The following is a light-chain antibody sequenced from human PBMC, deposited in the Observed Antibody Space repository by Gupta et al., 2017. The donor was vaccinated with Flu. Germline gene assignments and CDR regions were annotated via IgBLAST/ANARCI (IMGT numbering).Light chain of an antibody. CDR2: KNN. V-gene: IGLV10-54*04. Sequence: TATLTCTGNSNNVGHEGAVWLQQHQGKPPKLLSHKNNNRPSGISERFSASRSGSTTSLTITGLQPEDEADYYCSAWDNSLNVWVFGGGTKLTVL. CDR1: SNNVGHEG. J-gene: IGLJ3*02. CDR3: SAWDNSLNVWV.